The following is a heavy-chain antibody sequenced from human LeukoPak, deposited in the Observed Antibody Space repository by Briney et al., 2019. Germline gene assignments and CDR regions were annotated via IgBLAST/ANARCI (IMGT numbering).Heavy chain of an antibody. CDR1: GFTFSNYA. V-gene: IGHV3-23*01. CDR3: AKLEGSGWSGYMDV. CDR2: ISGDGDST. J-gene: IGHJ6*03. Sequence: GGSLRLSCLASGFTFSNYAMNWVSQAPGKGLEWVSAISGDGDSTYYADSVRGRFIISRDTFKNTLFLQLKSLRAEDTAIYYCAKLEGSGWSGYMDVWGKGTTVIVS. D-gene: IGHD6-19*01.